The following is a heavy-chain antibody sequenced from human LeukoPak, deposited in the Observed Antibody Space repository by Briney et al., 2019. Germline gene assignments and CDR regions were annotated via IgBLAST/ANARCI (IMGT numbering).Heavy chain of an antibody. CDR3: ARLGGDCSGGSCYSLEAFDY. D-gene: IGHD2-15*01. CDR2: IYPGDSDI. Sequence: GESLKISCKGSGYRFTTYWIGWVRQMPGKGLEWMGLIYPGDSDIRYSPSFQGQVTISVDKSISTAYLQWSSLKASDTAMYYCARLGGDCSGGSCYSLEAFDYWGQGTLVTVSS. J-gene: IGHJ4*02. V-gene: IGHV5-51*01. CDR1: GYRFTTYW.